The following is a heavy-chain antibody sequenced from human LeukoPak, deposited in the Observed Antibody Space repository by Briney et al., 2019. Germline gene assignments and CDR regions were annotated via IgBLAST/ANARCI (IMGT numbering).Heavy chain of an antibody. Sequence: GGSLRLSCAASGFSFSSYTMNWVRQAPGKGLEWVSYISSISSTISYADSVKGRFTISRDNAKNSLYLQMNSLRDEDTAVYYCARRHDYGDFWGQGTLVTVSS. V-gene: IGHV3-48*02. CDR3: ARRHDYGDF. CDR2: ISSISSTI. J-gene: IGHJ4*02. CDR1: GFSFSSYT.